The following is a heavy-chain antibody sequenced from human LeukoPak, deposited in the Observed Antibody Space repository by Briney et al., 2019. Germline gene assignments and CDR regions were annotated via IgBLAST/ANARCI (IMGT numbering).Heavy chain of an antibody. Sequence: TGGSLRLSCAASGFTLSRYWMHWVRQAPGKGQVWVSRINSDGSSTNYADSVRGRFTISRDNAKNTLYLQMNSLRAEDTAVYYCARGSNYDSSGPDYWGQGTLVTVSS. J-gene: IGHJ4*02. CDR2: INSDGSST. V-gene: IGHV3-74*01. D-gene: IGHD3-22*01. CDR1: GFTLSRYW. CDR3: ARGSNYDSSGPDY.